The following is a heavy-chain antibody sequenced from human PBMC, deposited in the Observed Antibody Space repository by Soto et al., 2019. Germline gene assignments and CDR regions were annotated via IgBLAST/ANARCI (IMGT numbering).Heavy chain of an antibody. CDR1: GFTFSSYG. D-gene: IGHD4-17*01. CDR2: ISYDGSNK. J-gene: IGHJ4*02. CDR3: AKTDYGDYDFFDY. V-gene: IGHV3-30*18. Sequence: QVQLVESGGGVVQPGRSLRLSCAASGFTFSSYGMHWVRQAPGKGLEWVAVISYDGSNKYYADSVKGRVTISRDNSKNSLYLQMNSLRAEDTAVYYCAKTDYGDYDFFDYWGQGTLVTVSS.